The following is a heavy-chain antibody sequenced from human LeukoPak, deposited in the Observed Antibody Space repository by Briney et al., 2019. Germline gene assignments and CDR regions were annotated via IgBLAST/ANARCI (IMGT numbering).Heavy chain of an antibody. J-gene: IGHJ4*02. D-gene: IGHD1-26*01. Sequence: SETLSLTCTVSGGSISSSSYYWGWIRQPPGKGLEWIGSIYYSGSTNYNPSLKSRVTISVDTSKNQFSLKLSSVTAADTAVYYCARSSGGSYHGYYFDYWGQGTLVTVSS. CDR1: GGSISSSSYY. V-gene: IGHV4-39*07. CDR2: IYYSGST. CDR3: ARSSGGSYHGYYFDY.